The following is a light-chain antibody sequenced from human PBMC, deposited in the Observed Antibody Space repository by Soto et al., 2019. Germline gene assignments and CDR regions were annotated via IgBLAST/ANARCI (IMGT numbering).Light chain of an antibody. CDR1: SSNIGANT. CDR2: SHS. V-gene: IGLV1-44*01. Sequence: QSVLTQPPSASGTPGQRVTFSCSGSSSNIGANTVNWYQQLPGAAPKLLMYSHSQRPSGVPDRFSGSKSGTSASLAISGLQSDDEADYYCAAWDDRLNGYVFGNGTKVTV. CDR3: AAWDDRLNGYV. J-gene: IGLJ1*01.